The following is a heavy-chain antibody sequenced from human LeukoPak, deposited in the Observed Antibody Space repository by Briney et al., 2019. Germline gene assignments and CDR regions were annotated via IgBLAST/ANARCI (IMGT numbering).Heavy chain of an antibody. CDR1: GFTFSTYS. J-gene: IGHJ5*02. Sequence: GGSLRLSCAASGFTFSTYSMNLVRQAPGKGLEWVSCISSSSSYIYYADSVKGRFTISRDNAKNSLYLQMNSLRAEDTAVYYCARGRSRGSSGWYDWFDPWGQGTLVTVSS. CDR3: ARGRSRGSSGWYDWFDP. CDR2: ISSSSSYI. V-gene: IGHV3-21*01. D-gene: IGHD6-19*01.